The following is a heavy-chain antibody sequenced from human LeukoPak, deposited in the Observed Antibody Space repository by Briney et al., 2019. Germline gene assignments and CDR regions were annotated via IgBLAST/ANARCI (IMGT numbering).Heavy chain of an antibody. CDR3: ARERQDTVIHSGAFDI. CDR2: IASDGSHT. J-gene: IGHJ3*02. CDR1: GFTFSNYF. V-gene: IGHV3-30*04. D-gene: IGHD2-21*02. Sequence: GGSLRLSCAASGFTFSNYFMHWVRQAPGKGLEWVADIASDGSHTFYVESVKGRFTISRDNSKNTLYLQMNSLRAGDTAVYFCARERQDTVIHSGAFDIWGQGTMVTVSS.